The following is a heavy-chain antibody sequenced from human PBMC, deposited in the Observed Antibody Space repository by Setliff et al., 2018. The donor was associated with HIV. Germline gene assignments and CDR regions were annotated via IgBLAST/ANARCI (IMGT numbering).Heavy chain of an antibody. Sequence: SETLSLTCTVSGGSISSSSYYWGWIRQPPGKGLEWIGSLYYSGSTYYNPSLKSRVTMSVDTSKNQFSLKLSSVTAADTAVYYCATYADRESNRFDPWGQGILVTVSS. V-gene: IGHV4-39*01. D-gene: IGHD3-10*01. J-gene: IGHJ5*02. CDR1: GGSISSSSYY. CDR2: LYYSGST. CDR3: ATYADRESNRFDP.